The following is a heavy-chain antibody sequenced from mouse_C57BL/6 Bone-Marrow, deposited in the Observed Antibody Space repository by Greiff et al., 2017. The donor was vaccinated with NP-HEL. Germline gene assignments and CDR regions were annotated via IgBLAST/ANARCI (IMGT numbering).Heavy chain of an antibody. CDR3: ARRGPFGTLYAMDY. Sequence: QVQLQQPGAELVRPGSSVKLSCKASGYTFTSYWMDWVKQRPGQGLEWIGNIYPSDSETHYNQKFKDKATLTVDKSSSTAYMQLSGLTSEDSAVYYCARRGPFGTLYAMDYWGQGTSVTVSS. V-gene: IGHV1-61*01. J-gene: IGHJ4*01. CDR2: IYPSDSET. D-gene: IGHD1-1*02. CDR1: GYTFTSYW.